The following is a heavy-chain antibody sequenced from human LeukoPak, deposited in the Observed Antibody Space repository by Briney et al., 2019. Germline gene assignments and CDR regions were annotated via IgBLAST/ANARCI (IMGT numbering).Heavy chain of an antibody. CDR2: IYPGDSDT. D-gene: IGHD6-13*01. CDR1: GYSFSNYW. Sequence: GESLKISCKGSGYSFSNYWIGWVRQKPGKGLEWMGIIYPGDSDTTYSPSFQGQVTISADKSISTAYLQWSSLKASDTAMYYCTRHSGGSNYYYYYYMDVWGKGTTVTVSS. CDR3: TRHSGGSNYYYYYYMDV. V-gene: IGHV5-51*01. J-gene: IGHJ6*03.